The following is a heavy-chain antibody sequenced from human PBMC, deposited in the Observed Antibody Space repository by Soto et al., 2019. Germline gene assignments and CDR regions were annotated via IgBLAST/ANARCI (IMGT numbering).Heavy chain of an antibody. CDR1: GFTLSSYA. CDR2: ISSNGSST. Sequence: GGTRRLSCAASGFTLSSYAMHWVRQARGKGLEYVSAISSNGSSTYYADSVKGRFTISRDNSKNTRYLQMGSQRAEDMAVYYCERERGDEWELLLDYWGQVTLVTVSS. V-gene: IGHV3-64*02. CDR3: ERERGDEWELLLDY. J-gene: IGHJ4*02. D-gene: IGHD1-26*01.